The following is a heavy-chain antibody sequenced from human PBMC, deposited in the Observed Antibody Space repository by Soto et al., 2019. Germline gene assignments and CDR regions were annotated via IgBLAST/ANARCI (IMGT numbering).Heavy chain of an antibody. Sequence: GGSLRLSCTASGLRVGDTWMTWVRQAPGKGLQWVGRIKSKSAGATTDYAAPVKGRFSISRDESKNTLYLQMNSLKTEDTGVYYCTTDLASVTPLDYWGQGTLVTVSS. CDR3: TTDLASVTPLDY. V-gene: IGHV3-15*01. J-gene: IGHJ4*02. CDR1: GLRVGDTW. D-gene: IGHD4-17*01. CDR2: IKSKSAGATT.